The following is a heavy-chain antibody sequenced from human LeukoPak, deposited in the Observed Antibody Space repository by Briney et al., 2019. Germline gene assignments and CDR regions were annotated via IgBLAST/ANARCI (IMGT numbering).Heavy chain of an antibody. CDR2: ISDSGDST. J-gene: IGHJ4*02. CDR1: GLTFSIHW. Sequence: SGGSLRLSCAASGLTFSIHWMNWVRQTPGKGLEWVSSISDSGDSTFYADSVKGRFSISRDNSKNTLYLQVNGLRTADTAVYYCAKDRLLNCRGDCYIFDYWGQGTVVTVSS. D-gene: IGHD2-21*02. V-gene: IGHV3-23*01. CDR3: AKDRLLNCRGDCYIFDY.